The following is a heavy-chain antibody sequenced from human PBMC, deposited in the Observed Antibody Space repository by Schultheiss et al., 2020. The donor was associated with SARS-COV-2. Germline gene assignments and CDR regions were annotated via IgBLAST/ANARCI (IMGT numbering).Heavy chain of an antibody. Sequence: SETLSLTCTVSGGSISSSSYYWGWIRQPPGKGLEWIGSIYHSGSTYYNPSLKSRVTISVDTSKNQFSLKLSSVTAADTAVYYCARDPVDIVVDEYPDSPPFDYWGQGTLVTVSS. CDR2: IYHSGST. CDR3: ARDPVDIVVDEYPDSPPFDY. D-gene: IGHD2-2*03. J-gene: IGHJ4*02. V-gene: IGHV4-39*07. CDR1: GGSISSSSYY.